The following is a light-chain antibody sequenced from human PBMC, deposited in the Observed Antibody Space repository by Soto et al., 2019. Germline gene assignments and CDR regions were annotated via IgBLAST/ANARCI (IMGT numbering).Light chain of an antibody. CDR2: GNT. CDR1: SXNIGAGSD. CDR3: QTYDRSLSGLYV. J-gene: IGLJ1*01. V-gene: IGLV1-40*01. Sequence: QSVLTQPRSISGAPGQRVTISCTGSSXNIGAGSDVHWYHQLPGTAPKLLIYGNTNRPSGVPDRFSGSKSGTSASLAIAGLQTEDEGDYYCQTYDRSLSGLYVFGTGTKVTVL.